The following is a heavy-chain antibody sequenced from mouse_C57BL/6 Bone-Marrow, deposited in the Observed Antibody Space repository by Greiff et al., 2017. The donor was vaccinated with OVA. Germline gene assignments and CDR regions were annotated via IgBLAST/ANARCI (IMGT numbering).Heavy chain of an antibody. Sequence: VQLKESGPELVKPGASVKIPCKASGYTFTDYNMDWVKQSHGKSLEWIGDINPNNGGTIYNQKFKGKATLTVDKSSSTAYMELRSLTSEDTAVYYCARRRLGYWYFDVWGTGTTVTVSS. CDR1: GYTFTDYN. CDR2: INPNNGGT. D-gene: IGHD2-12*01. CDR3: ARRRLGYWYFDV. V-gene: IGHV1-18*01. J-gene: IGHJ1*03.